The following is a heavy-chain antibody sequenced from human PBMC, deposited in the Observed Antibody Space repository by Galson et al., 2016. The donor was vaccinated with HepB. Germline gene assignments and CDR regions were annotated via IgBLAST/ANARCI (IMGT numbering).Heavy chain of an antibody. CDR1: GFTFNNYA. Sequence: SLRLSCAASGFTFNNYAMNWVRQAPGKGLEWVSAISGGGGGTYYADSVKGRFTISRDNSKNTLYLQMNSLRSEDTAKYYCAAFSYYYDTSGLFDHWGQGTLVTVSS. CDR3: AAFSYYYDTSGLFDH. J-gene: IGHJ4*02. CDR2: ISGGGGGT. V-gene: IGHV3-23*01. D-gene: IGHD3-22*01.